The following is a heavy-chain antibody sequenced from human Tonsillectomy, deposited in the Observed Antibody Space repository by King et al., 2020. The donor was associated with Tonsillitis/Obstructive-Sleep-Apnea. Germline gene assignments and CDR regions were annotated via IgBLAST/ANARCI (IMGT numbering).Heavy chain of an antibody. Sequence: VQLVESGGGLVQPGGSLRLSCAASGFTFSSYGINWVRQAPGKGLEWGSYISRSSDTMYYADSVKGRFTTSRDKAKNSLFLQMNSLRDEDTAVYYCARHQGGSYYWYFDLWGRGTLVTVSS. CDR2: ISRSSDTM. V-gene: IGHV3-48*02. CDR1: GFTFSSYG. CDR3: ARHQGGSYYWYFDL. J-gene: IGHJ2*01. D-gene: IGHD1-26*01.